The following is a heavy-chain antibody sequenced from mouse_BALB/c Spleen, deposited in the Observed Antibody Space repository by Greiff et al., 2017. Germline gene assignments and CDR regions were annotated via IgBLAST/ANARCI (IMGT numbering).Heavy chain of an antibody. CDR2: ILPGSGST. CDR3: AREDNWVAY. J-gene: IGHJ3*01. Sequence: QVQLQQPGAELMKPGASVKISCKATGYTFSSYWIEWVKQRPGHGLEWIGEILPGSGSTNYNEKFKGKATFTADTSSNTAYMQLSSLTSEDSAVYYCAREDNWVAYWGQGTLVTVSA. V-gene: IGHV1-9*01. CDR1: GYTFSSYW.